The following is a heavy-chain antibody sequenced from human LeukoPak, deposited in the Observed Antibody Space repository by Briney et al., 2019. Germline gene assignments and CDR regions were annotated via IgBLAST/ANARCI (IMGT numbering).Heavy chain of an antibody. D-gene: IGHD1-1*01. J-gene: IGHJ5*01. Sequence: SQTLSLTCAISGDSFSSDSAAWNWIRQSPSRGLEWLGRTYYRSKWYNDYSAFVKSRIIINPDTSKNQFSLQLNSVTPEDTAVYCCARAVAGTEGWFNSWGQGTLVTVSS. CDR3: ARAVAGTEGWFNS. V-gene: IGHV6-1*01. CDR1: GDSFSSDSAA. CDR2: TYYRSKWYN.